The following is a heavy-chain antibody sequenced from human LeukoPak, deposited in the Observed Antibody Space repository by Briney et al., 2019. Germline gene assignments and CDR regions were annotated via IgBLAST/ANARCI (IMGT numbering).Heavy chain of an antibody. Sequence: SVKVSCKASGGTFSSYAISWVRQAPGQGLEWMGGIIPIFGTANYAQKFQGRVTITADESTSTAYMELSSLRSEGTAVYYCAREIAVAGTRYFDYWGQGTLVTVSS. CDR3: AREIAVAGTRYFDY. V-gene: IGHV1-69*13. D-gene: IGHD6-19*01. CDR2: IIPIFGTA. J-gene: IGHJ4*02. CDR1: GGTFSSYA.